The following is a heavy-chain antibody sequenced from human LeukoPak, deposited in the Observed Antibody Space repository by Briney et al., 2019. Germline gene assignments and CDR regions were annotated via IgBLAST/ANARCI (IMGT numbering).Heavy chain of an antibody. CDR3: AGLVGRYSSGLYYYYFDY. Sequence: ESLRLSCAASGFSFTNYAMNWVRQPPGKGLEWIGEMYLSGTTHSNPSVKSRVTISIDKSKNQFFLNLSSVTAADTAVYYCAGLVGRYSSGLYYYYFDYWGQGTLVTVSS. CDR2: MYLSGTT. CDR1: GFSFTNYAM. J-gene: IGHJ4*02. D-gene: IGHD3-22*01. V-gene: IGHV4-4*02.